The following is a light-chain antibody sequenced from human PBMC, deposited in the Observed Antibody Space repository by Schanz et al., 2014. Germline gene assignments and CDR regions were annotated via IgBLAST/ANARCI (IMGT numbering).Light chain of an antibody. CDR3: SSYAGSNKEV. J-gene: IGLJ3*02. Sequence: QSALTQPASVSGSPGQSITISCTGTSSDVGGYNLVSWYQQHPGKAPKLMIYEGSKRPSGVSNRFSGSKSGNTASLTVSGLQAEDEADYYCSSYAGSNKEVFGGGTKLTVL. CDR1: SSDVGGYNL. CDR2: EGS. V-gene: IGLV2-14*02.